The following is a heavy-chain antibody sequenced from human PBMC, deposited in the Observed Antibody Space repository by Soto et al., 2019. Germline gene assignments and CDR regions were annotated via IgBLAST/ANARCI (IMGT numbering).Heavy chain of an antibody. D-gene: IGHD3-22*01. Sequence: EVQLVESGGGLVQPGGSLRLSCAASGFTFSSYWMHWVRQAPGKGLVWVSRINSVGTSTSYADSVKGRFTISRDNAKNTLYLQMNSLRAEDTAVYYCARGREMKYYDSSGYLYWGQGTLVTVSS. CDR2: INSVGTST. CDR1: GFTFSSYW. CDR3: ARGREMKYYDSSGYLY. J-gene: IGHJ4*01. V-gene: IGHV3-74*01.